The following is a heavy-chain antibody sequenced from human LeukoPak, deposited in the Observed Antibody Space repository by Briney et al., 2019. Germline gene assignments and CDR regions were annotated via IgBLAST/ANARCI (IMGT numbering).Heavy chain of an antibody. D-gene: IGHD2-21*01. V-gene: IGHV1-69*13. CDR3: ARVPRGGDEFGP. Sequence: SVKVSCKASVCSFSSYRISWVGQAPGQGLEWMGGIIPMFGTADYAQKFQGKVTITADAPTTTAYMELSSLRSENTAVYYCARVPRGGDEFGPWGQGTLV. CDR2: IIPMFGTA. CDR1: VCSFSSYR. J-gene: IGHJ5*02.